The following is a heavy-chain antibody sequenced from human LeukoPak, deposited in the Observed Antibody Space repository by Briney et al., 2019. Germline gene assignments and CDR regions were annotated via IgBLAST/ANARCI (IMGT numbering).Heavy chain of an antibody. D-gene: IGHD3-10*01. V-gene: IGHV3-30*02. J-gene: IGHJ4*02. CDR2: IRYDGSNK. CDR3: AKDFPMYYYGSGTTIGVFDY. Sequence: GGSLRLSCAASGFTFSSYGMHWVRQAPGKGLEWVAFIRYDGSNKYYADSVKSRFTISRDNSKNTLYLQMNSLRAEDTAVYYCAKDFPMYYYGSGTTIGVFDYWGQGTLVTVSS. CDR1: GFTFSSYG.